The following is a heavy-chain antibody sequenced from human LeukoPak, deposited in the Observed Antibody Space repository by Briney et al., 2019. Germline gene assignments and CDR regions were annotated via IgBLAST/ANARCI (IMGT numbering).Heavy chain of an antibody. V-gene: IGHV4-39*01. CDR3: TSGVTAAAGIFDY. CDR2: IYYSGST. J-gene: IGHJ4*02. Sequence: SETLSLTCTVSGGSISSSSYYWGWIRQPPGKGLEWIGSIYYSGSTYYNPSLKSRVTISVDTSKNQFSLKLSSVTAADTAVYYFTSGVTAAAGIFDYWGQGTQVTVSS. D-gene: IGHD6-13*01. CDR1: GGSISSSSYY.